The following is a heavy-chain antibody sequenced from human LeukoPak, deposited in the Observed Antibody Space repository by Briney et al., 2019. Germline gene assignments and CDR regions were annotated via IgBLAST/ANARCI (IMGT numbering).Heavy chain of an antibody. CDR2: TSGSGGNT. CDR3: AKEYSGYDFDY. D-gene: IGHD5-12*01. J-gene: IGHJ4*02. CDR1: GFTLRSYD. V-gene: IGHV3-23*01. Sequence: GSLRLSCAASGFTLRSYDMSWVRQAPGKGLEWVAATSGSGGNTYYADSVRGRFTISRDNSKNTLYLQMNGLRAEDTAVYYCAKEYSGYDFDYWGQGTLVTVSS.